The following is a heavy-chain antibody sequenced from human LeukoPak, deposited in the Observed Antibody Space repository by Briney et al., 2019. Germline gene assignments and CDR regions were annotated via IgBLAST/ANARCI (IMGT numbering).Heavy chain of an antibody. D-gene: IGHD1-26*01. CDR2: IRSKANSYAT. J-gene: IGHJ3*02. CDR1: GFTFSGSA. CDR3: TRATTGNAFDI. Sequence: QSGGSLRLSCAASGFTFSGSAMHWVRQASGKGLEWVGRIRSKANSYATAYAASVKGRFTISRDDSKNTAYLQMNSLKTEDTAVYYCTRATTGNAFDIWGQGTVVTVSS. V-gene: IGHV3-73*01.